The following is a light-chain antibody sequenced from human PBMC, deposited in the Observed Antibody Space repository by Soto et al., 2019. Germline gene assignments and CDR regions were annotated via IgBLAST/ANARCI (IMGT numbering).Light chain of an antibody. V-gene: IGKV3D-20*02. J-gene: IGKJ3*01. CDR2: GAS. CDR1: QNVDTKY. CDR3: QQRSNRRT. Sequence: EIVVTQSPCTLSLSTGERATLSCRASQNVDTKYLAWYQFKPGQAPRIIIFGASGRATGIPDRFSGSGSGTDFTLTISSLQSEDFAVYYCQQRSNRRTFAPGTKVDI.